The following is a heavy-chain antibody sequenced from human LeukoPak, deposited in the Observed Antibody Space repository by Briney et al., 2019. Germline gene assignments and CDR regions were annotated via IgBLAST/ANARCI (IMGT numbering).Heavy chain of an antibody. CDR1: GFTLSSYW. V-gene: IGHV3-74*01. Sequence: PGGFLRLSCAVSGFTLSSYWMHWVRQAPGKGLVWVSRIDSDGSTTDYADSVKGRFTISRDNANNTLYLQMNSLRAEDAGVYYCARGLTLLGYCSSTSCLMSYWGQGTLVTVSS. CDR3: ARGLTLLGYCSSTSCLMSY. D-gene: IGHD2-2*01. CDR2: IDSDGSTT. J-gene: IGHJ4*02.